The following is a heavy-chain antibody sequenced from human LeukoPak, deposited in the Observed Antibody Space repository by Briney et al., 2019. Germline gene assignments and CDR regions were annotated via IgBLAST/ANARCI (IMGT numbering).Heavy chain of an antibody. Sequence: GGSLRLSCAASGFTFSRYWMHWVRQAPGKGLVWVSRADYDGSDTSYADSVRGRFTISRDNAKNALYLQMNSLSAEDTAVYYCATLAAAGTNYWGQGTLVTVSS. CDR1: GFTFSRYW. D-gene: IGHD6-13*01. V-gene: IGHV3-74*01. CDR2: ADYDGSDT. J-gene: IGHJ4*02. CDR3: ATLAAAGTNY.